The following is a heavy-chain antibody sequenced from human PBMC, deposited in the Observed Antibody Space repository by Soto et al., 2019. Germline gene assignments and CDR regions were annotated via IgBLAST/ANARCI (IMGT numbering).Heavy chain of an antibody. CDR3: ARDDDYSSSFGEGRAFDI. V-gene: IGHV4-59*01. CDR2: IYYSGST. D-gene: IGHD4-4*01. J-gene: IGHJ3*02. CDR1: GGSISSYY. Sequence: QVQLQESGPGLVKPSETLSLTCTVSGGSISSYYWSWIRQPPGKGLEWIGYIYYSGSTNYNPSLKSRGTISVDTSKNQFSLKLSSVTAADTAVYYCARDDDYSSSFGEGRAFDIWGQGTMVTVSS.